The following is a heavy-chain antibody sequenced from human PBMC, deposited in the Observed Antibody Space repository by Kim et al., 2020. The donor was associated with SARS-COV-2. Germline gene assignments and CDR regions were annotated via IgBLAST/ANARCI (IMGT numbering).Heavy chain of an antibody. J-gene: IGHJ4*02. D-gene: IGHD1-26*01. CDR3: ARRTVGAFFY. CDR1: GGSISSSSYY. Sequence: SETLSLTCTVSGGSISSSSYYWGWIRQPPGKGLEWIGSIYYSGSTYYNPSLKSRVTISVDTSKNQFSLKLSSVTAADTAVYYCARRTVGAFFYWGQGTLVTVSS. V-gene: IGHV4-39*01. CDR2: IYYSGST.